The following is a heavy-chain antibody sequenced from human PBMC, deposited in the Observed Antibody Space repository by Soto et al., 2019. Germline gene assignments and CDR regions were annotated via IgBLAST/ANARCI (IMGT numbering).Heavy chain of an antibody. CDR2: IIAIFGTA. Sequence: QVQLVQSGAEVKKPGSSVKVSCKASGGTFSSYAISWVRQATGQGLARTGGIIAIFGTANYAQKFQGRATITSDESTSTAHMELSSLRSEATAVYYCARVEVSRRVATVHYYYDGMDVWGQGHTVTVAS. CDR3: ARVEVSRRVATVHYYYDGMDV. V-gene: IGHV1-69*01. CDR1: GGTFSSYA. J-gene: IGHJ6*02. D-gene: IGHD1-1*01.